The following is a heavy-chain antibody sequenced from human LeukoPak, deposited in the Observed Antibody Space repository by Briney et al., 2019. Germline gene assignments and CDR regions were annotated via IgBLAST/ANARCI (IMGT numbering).Heavy chain of an antibody. CDR1: GFTFSSYG. V-gene: IGHV3-30*18. Sequence: GGSLRLSCAASGFTFSSYGMHWVRQAPGKGLEWVAVISYDGSNKYYADSVKGRFTISRDNSKNTLYLQMNSLRAEDTAVYYCAKDFARSTPGMDVWGQGTTVTVSS. J-gene: IGHJ6*02. CDR2: ISYDGSNK. D-gene: IGHD2-21*01. CDR3: AKDFARSTPGMDV.